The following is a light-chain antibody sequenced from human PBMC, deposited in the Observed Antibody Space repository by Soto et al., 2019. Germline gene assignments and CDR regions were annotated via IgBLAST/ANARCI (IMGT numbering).Light chain of an antibody. CDR3: QQLNSNPYT. V-gene: IGKV1-9*01. Sequence: DLQLTQSPSFLSASVGDRVTVTCRASQGISSYLAWYQQKPGKAPKLQIYAASTLQSGVPSRFSGSGSGTEFTLTISSLQPEDFATYYCQQLNSNPYTFGQGSKLEIK. J-gene: IGKJ2*01. CDR1: QGISSY. CDR2: AAS.